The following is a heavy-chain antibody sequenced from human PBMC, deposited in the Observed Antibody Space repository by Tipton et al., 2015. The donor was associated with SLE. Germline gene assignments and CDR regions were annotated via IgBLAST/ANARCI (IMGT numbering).Heavy chain of an antibody. J-gene: IGHJ4*02. V-gene: IGHV4-59*11. CDR1: GVSIRRHY. D-gene: IGHD5-12*01. CDR2: TYNNDRT. CDR3: ARRTSGYAPDY. Sequence: TLSLTCTVSGVSIRRHYWSWIRLSPGKGLEWIVYTYNNDRTKYNPSLESRVTVSVDTSKNQFSLKLTSVTAADTAFYYCARRTSGYAPDYWGQGTLVTVSS.